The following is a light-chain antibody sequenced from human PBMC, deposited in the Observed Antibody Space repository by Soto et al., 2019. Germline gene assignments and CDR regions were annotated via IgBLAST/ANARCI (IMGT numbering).Light chain of an antibody. V-gene: IGKV2-28*01. CDR2: LGS. J-gene: IGKJ1*01. CDR1: QSLLHSNGYNY. Sequence: DIVMTQSPLSLPVTPGETASISCRSSQSLLHSNGYNYLDWYLQKPGQSPQLLIYLGSNRASGVPDRCSGSGSGTDFTRKISRVEAEDVGVYYCMQALQTWTFGQGTKVEIK. CDR3: MQALQTWT.